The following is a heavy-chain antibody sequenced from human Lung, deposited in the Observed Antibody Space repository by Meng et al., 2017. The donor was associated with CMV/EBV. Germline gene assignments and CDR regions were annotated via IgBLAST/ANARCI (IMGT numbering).Heavy chain of an antibody. D-gene: IGHD1-26*01. CDR3: ARDMYWDQSYHGMDV. CDR1: ELTVSNNY. CDR2: FYSGGST. Sequence: GGSXRLXCAASELTVSNNYLTWVRQAPGKGLEWVSVFYSGGSTYYADSVKGRFTVSRDNSKNTLHLQMNSLRVEDTGIYYCARDMYWDQSYHGMDVWGRETXVTVSS. J-gene: IGHJ6*02. V-gene: IGHV3-66*02.